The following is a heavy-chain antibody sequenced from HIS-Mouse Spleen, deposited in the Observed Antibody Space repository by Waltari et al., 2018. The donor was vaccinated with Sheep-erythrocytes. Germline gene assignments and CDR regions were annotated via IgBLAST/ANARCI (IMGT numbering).Heavy chain of an antibody. Sequence: QLQLQESGPGLVKPSETLSLTCTVPGCSISRSSYYWCCIRQPPGKGLEWIGSIYYSGSTYYNPSLKSRVTISVDTSKNQFSLKLSSVTAADTAVYYCARVPPGYYDFWSGPTGPRWFDPWGQGTLVTVSS. D-gene: IGHD3-3*01. CDR2: IYYSGST. CDR3: ARVPPGYYDFWSGPTGPRWFDP. CDR1: GCSISRSSYY. J-gene: IGHJ5*02. V-gene: IGHV4-39*07.